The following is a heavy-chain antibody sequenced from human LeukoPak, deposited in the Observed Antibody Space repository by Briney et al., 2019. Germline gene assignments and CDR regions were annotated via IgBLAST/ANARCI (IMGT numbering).Heavy chain of an antibody. CDR1: GFTVSANY. CDR2: IYSGGGI. D-gene: IGHD6-19*01. Sequence: GGSLRLSCAASGFTVSANYMNWVRQAPGKGLEWVSIIYSGGGIDYADSVKGRFTISRDDSKNTLYLQMKSLRVEDTAVYHCARAPFAAGHFDYWGRGTLVTVSS. V-gene: IGHV3-53*01. CDR3: ARAPFAAGHFDY. J-gene: IGHJ4*02.